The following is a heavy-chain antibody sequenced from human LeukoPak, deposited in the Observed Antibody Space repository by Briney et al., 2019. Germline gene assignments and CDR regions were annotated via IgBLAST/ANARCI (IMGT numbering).Heavy chain of an antibody. CDR2: ISGSGGST. V-gene: IGHV3-23*01. Sequence: GGSLRLSCAASGFTFSSYAMSWVRQAPGKGLEWVSAISGSGGSTYYADSVKGRFTISRDNSKNTLYLQMNSLRAEDTAVYYCAPTPPGSPHHHIFDYWGQGTLVTVSS. CDR3: APTPPGSPHHHIFDY. D-gene: IGHD2-15*01. J-gene: IGHJ4*02. CDR1: GFTFSSYA.